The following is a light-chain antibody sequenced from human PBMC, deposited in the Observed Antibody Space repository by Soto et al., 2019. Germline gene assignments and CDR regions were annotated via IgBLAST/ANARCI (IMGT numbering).Light chain of an antibody. J-gene: IGLJ3*02. Sequence: QSVLTQPASVSGSPGQSITISCSGTSSDVGRYNYVSWYQQHPGKAPKLMIYDVSNRPTGVSYRFSGSKSGNTASLTISGLQAEDEADYYCTSYTRDSSLLFGGGTKLTVL. CDR3: TSYTRDSSLL. CDR2: DVS. V-gene: IGLV2-14*03. CDR1: SSDVGRYNY.